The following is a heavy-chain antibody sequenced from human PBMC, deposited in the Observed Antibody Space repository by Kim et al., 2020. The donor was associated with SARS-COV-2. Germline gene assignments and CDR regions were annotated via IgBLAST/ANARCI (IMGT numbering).Heavy chain of an antibody. V-gene: IGHV4-34*01. CDR3: ARYGLSGKAFDV. J-gene: IGHJ3*01. CDR2: T. Sequence: TKSNQSLKSRVTISVATSKNQFSLKLSSVTAADTAVYYCARYGLSGKAFDVWGQGTLVPVSS. D-gene: IGHD1-26*01.